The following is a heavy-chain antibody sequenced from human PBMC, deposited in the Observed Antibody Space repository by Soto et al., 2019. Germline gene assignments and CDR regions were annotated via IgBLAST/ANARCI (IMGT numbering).Heavy chain of an antibody. V-gene: IGHV3-30*04. Sequence: QVQLVESGGGVVQPGSSLRLSCAASGFKFSDFAMHWVRQAPGKGLEWVAVITKVGVEKFYVDSVKGRFSISRDDSNSTVFLQMNSLRPEETGVYYCARDLRGYAHPWDKSNYWGQGTLVNVSS. CDR1: GFKFSDFA. CDR3: ARDLRGYAHPWDKSNY. J-gene: IGHJ4*02. D-gene: IGHD5-12*01. CDR2: ITKVGVEK.